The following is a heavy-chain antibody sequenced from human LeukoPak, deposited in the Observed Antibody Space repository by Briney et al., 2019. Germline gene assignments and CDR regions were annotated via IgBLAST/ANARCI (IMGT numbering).Heavy chain of an antibody. Sequence: GGSLRLSCAASGFTFSSYAMHWVRQAPGKGLEWVAVISYDGSNKYYADSVKGRFTISRDNAKNSLYLQMNSLRAEDTAVYYCARGGLRDYYYGMDVWGQGTTVTVSS. J-gene: IGHJ6*02. CDR1: GFTFSSYA. CDR3: ARGGLRDYYYGMDV. D-gene: IGHD5-12*01. V-gene: IGHV3-30-3*01. CDR2: ISYDGSNK.